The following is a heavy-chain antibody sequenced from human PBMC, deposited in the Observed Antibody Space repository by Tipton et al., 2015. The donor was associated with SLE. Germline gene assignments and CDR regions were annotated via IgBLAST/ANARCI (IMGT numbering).Heavy chain of an antibody. CDR1: GGSISSGGYY. J-gene: IGHJ6*02. Sequence: TQSLTCTVSGGSISSGGYYWSWIRQHPGKGLEWIGYIYYSGSTYYNPSLKSRVTISVEKSNNHFSLKLNSVTAADTAVYYCARDGKAAAGSYYYYYGMDVWGPGTTVTVSS. D-gene: IGHD6-13*01. CDR2: IYYSGST. CDR3: ARDGKAAAGSYYYYYGMDV. V-gene: IGHV4-31*03.